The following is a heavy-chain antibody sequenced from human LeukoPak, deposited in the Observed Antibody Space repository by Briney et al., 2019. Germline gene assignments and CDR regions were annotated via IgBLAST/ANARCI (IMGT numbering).Heavy chain of an antibody. D-gene: IGHD1-26*01. CDR2: IKPYGSEK. J-gene: IGHJ4*02. V-gene: IGHV3-7*01. Sequence: GGSLRLSCAASGFTFSSYSMNWVRQAPGKGLEWVANIKPYGSEKNYVDSVEGRFTISRDNVKNSLYLQMNSLRAEDTAVYYCARGLGDGRYPGLNWGQGTLVTVSS. CDR1: GFTFSSYS. CDR3: ARGLGDGRYPGLN.